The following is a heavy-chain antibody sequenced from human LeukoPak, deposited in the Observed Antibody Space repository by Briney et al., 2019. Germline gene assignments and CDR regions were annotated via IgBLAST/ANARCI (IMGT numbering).Heavy chain of an antibody. D-gene: IGHD4-23*01. CDR2: ISSSGTTI. V-gene: IGHV3-48*03. Sequence: GGSLRLSCAASGFFFRSYEMNWVRQAPGKGLEWVSYISSSGTTIYYADSVKGRFTISRDNTNNAPYLQMNSLRAEDTAVYYCVRLRDYGGNSDGFDIWGQGTMVTVSS. CDR1: GFFFRSYE. CDR3: VRLRDYGGNSDGFDI. J-gene: IGHJ3*02.